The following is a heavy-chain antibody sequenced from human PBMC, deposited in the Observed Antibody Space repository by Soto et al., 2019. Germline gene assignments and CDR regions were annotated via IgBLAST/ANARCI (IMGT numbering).Heavy chain of an antibody. Sequence: SETLSLTCTVSVGSISSGGYYWSWIRQHPGKGLEWIGYIYYSGSTYYNPSLKSRVTISVDTSKNQFSLKLSSVTAADTAVYYCARVLPFYCDYWGQGTLVTVSS. CDR3: ARVLPFYCDY. V-gene: IGHV4-31*03. J-gene: IGHJ4*02. D-gene: IGHD2-15*01. CDR2: IYYSGST. CDR1: VGSISSGGYY.